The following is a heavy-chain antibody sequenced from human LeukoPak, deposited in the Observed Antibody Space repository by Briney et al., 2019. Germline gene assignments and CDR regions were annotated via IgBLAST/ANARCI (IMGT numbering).Heavy chain of an antibody. CDR2: ISYDGSNK. CDR3: ARDLLNDEGSSYFFDQ. J-gene: IGHJ4*02. Sequence: GRSLRLSCAASGFTFSSYAMHWVRQAPGKGLEWVAVISYDGSNKYYADSVKGRFTISRDNSKNTLYLQMDSLRAEDTAVYYCARDLLNDEGSSYFFDQWGQGTLVTVSS. V-gene: IGHV3-30*04. D-gene: IGHD2-2*01. CDR1: GFTFSSYA.